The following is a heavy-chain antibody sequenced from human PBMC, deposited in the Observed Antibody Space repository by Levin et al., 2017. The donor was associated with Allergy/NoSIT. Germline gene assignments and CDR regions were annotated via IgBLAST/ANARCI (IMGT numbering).Heavy chain of an antibody. CDR1: GFTFSSYA. CDR2: ISGSGGST. CDR3: ARDVYIWGSYRPKDAFDI. J-gene: IGHJ3*02. V-gene: IGHV3-23*01. D-gene: IGHD3-16*02. Sequence: PAGGSLRLSCAASGFTFSSYAMSWVRQAPGKGLEWVSAISGSGGSTYYADSVKGRFTISRDNSKNTLYLQMNSLRAEDTAVYYCARDVYIWGSYRPKDAFDIWGQGTMVTVSS.